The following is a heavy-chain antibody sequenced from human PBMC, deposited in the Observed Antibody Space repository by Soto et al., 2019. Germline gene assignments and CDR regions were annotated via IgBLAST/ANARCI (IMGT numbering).Heavy chain of an antibody. J-gene: IGHJ4*02. Sequence: SETLSLTCAVYGESFSGHYWSWIRQPPGKGLEWIGEINHSGSTNQNPSLKSRASISVDTSKNQFSLKLGSVTAADTAVYYCARGAVTRDAPDKYYLDSWGQGTLVTVSS. CDR3: ARGAVTRDAPDKYYLDS. D-gene: IGHD6-19*01. V-gene: IGHV4-34*04. CDR1: GESFSGHY. CDR2: INHSGST.